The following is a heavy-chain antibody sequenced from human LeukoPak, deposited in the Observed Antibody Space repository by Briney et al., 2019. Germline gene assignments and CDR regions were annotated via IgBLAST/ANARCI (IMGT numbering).Heavy chain of an antibody. V-gene: IGHV3-23*01. CDR1: GFTFSSYA. CDR3: AKDTSIGRYCTNGVCSPFDY. J-gene: IGHJ4*02. CDR2: ISDTGATT. Sequence: GGSLRLSCAVSGFTFSSYAMSWVRQAPGKGLEWVSAISDTGATTYDADSVKGRFTISRDNSRSILYLQMNSLRAEDTALYYCAKDTSIGRYCTNGVCSPFDYWGQGTLVTVSS. D-gene: IGHD2-8*01.